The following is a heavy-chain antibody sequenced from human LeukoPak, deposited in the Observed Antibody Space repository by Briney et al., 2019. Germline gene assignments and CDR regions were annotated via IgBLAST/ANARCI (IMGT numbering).Heavy chain of an antibody. V-gene: IGHV3-21*06. Sequence: PGGSLRLSCAASGFTFSTYDMNWVRQAPGKGLEWVSSISSSSSYIYYADSVKGRFTISRDNAKNSLHLQMNSLGAVDTAVYYCAREFNPSVWYAGYWGQGTLVTVSS. CDR3: AREFNPSVWYAGY. D-gene: IGHD6-13*01. CDR2: ISSSSSYI. CDR1: GFTFSTYD. J-gene: IGHJ4*02.